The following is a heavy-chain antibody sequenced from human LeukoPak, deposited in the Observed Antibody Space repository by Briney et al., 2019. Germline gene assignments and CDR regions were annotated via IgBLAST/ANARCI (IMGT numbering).Heavy chain of an antibody. J-gene: IGHJ4*02. CDR1: GYTFTSYA. V-gene: IGHV7-4-1*02. CDR2: INTNTGNP. D-gene: IGHD3-22*01. Sequence: ASVKVSCKASGYTFTSYAMNWVRPAPGQGLEWMGWINTNTGNPTYAQGFTGRFVFSLDTSVSTAYLQISSLKAEDTAVYYCARETYYYDSSGYFDLDYWGQGTLVTVSS. CDR3: ARETYYYDSSGYFDLDY.